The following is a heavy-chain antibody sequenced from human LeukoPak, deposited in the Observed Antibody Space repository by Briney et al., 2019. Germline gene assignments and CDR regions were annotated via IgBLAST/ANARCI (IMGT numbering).Heavy chain of an antibody. CDR2: ISYDGSNK. Sequence: GRSLRLSCAASGFTFRSYAMHWVRQAPGKGLEGVGDISYDGSNKYYADSVKGRFTISRDNSKHTLYLQMNSLRAEDTAVYYCESPPVYDFWRGYRFWGPGALVPVSS. D-gene: IGHD3-3*01. CDR3: ESPPVYDFWRGYRF. J-gene: IGHJ4*02. V-gene: IGHV3-30*04. CDR1: GFTFRSYA.